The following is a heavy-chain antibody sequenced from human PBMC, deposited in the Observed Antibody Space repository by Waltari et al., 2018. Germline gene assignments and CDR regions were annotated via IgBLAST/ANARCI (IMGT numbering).Heavy chain of an antibody. CDR3: ARDKGSGSYYNALDYYYMDV. J-gene: IGHJ6*03. CDR1: GGSISSYY. D-gene: IGHD3-10*01. Sequence: QVQLQESGPGLVKPSETLSLTCTVSGGSISSYYWSWIRPPPGKGLEWIGYIYYRGSTNYNPSLKSRVTISVDTSKNQFSLKLSSVTAADTAVYYCARDKGSGSYYNALDYYYMDVWGKGTTVTVSS. V-gene: IGHV4-59*01. CDR2: IYYRGST.